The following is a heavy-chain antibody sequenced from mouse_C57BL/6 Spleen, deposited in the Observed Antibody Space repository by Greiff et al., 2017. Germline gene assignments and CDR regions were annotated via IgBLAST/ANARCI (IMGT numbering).Heavy chain of an antibody. CDR2: INPTNGGT. Sequence: VQLQQSGPELVKPGASVKMSCKASGYTFTDYNMHWVKQSHGKSLEWIGYINPTNGGTSYNQKFKGKATLTVNKSSSTAYMELRSLTSEDSAVYYCARWLNYYDEVFDYWGQGTTLTVSS. D-gene: IGHD1-1*01. V-gene: IGHV1-22*01. J-gene: IGHJ2*01. CDR1: GYTFTDYN. CDR3: ARWLNYYDEVFDY.